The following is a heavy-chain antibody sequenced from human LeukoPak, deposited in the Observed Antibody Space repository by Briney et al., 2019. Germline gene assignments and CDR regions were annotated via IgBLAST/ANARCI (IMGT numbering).Heavy chain of an antibody. D-gene: IGHD6-13*01. J-gene: IGHJ4*02. V-gene: IGHV4-59*12. CDR3: ARGGSSSWYYYFDY. Sequence: SETLSLTCTVSGGSISSYYWSWIRQPPGKGLEWIGYIYYSGSTSYNPSLKSRVTISVDRSKNQFSLKLSSVTAADTAVYYCARGGSSSWYYYFDYWGQGTLVTVSS. CDR1: GGSISSYY. CDR2: IYYSGST.